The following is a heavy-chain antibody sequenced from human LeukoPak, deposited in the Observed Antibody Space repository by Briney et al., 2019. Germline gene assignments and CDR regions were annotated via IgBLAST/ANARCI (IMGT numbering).Heavy chain of an antibody. CDR1: GFTFSSYS. CDR2: ISYDGSNK. D-gene: IGHD3-16*01. CDR3: AKGGMGIFDY. J-gene: IGHJ4*02. V-gene: IGHV3-30-3*01. Sequence: GGSLRLSCAASGFTFSSYSMHWVRQAPGKGLEWVAVISYDGSNKYNADSVKGRFTISRDNSKNTLYLQMNSLRAEDTAVYYCAKGGMGIFDYWGQGTLVTVSS.